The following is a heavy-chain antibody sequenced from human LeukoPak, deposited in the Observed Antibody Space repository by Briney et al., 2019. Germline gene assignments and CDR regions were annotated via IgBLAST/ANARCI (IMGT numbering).Heavy chain of an antibody. CDR3: ARGPVMITFGGVIVAPFDY. V-gene: IGHV4-30-2*01. J-gene: IGHJ4*02. Sequence: KPSETLSLTCAVSGGSISSGGYSWSWIRQPPGKGLEWIGYIYHSGSTYYNPSLKSRVTISVDRSKNQFSLKLSFVTAADTAVYYCARGPVMITFGGVIVAPFDYWGQGTLVTVSS. CDR1: GGSISSGGYS. CDR2: IYHSGST. D-gene: IGHD3-16*02.